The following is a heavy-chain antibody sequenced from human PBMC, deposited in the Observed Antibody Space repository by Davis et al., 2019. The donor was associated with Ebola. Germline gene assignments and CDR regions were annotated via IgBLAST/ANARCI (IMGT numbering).Heavy chain of an antibody. CDR2: IYYSGNT. Sequence: PSETLSLTCTVSGGSISSYYWTWIRQHPGKGLEWIGYIYYSGNTYCNPSLKSRVTISVDTSKNQFSLNLTSVTAADTAIYYCARGFSWGVVNFDYWGQGTLVTVSS. J-gene: IGHJ4*02. D-gene: IGHD3-10*01. CDR1: GGSISSYY. CDR3: ARGFSWGVVNFDY. V-gene: IGHV4-59*06.